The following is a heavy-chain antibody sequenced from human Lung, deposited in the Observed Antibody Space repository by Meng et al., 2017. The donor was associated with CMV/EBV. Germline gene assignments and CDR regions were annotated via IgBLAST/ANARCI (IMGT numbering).Heavy chain of an antibody. CDR3: GRVTEYGGNCFDS. V-gene: IGHV4-4*02. Sequence: GPLRLSCAVSGTSISTSNWWSWVRQPPGKGLEWIGEVYHSGYTNYNPSLKSRVTMSVDRSKNQFSLKLSSVTAADTAVYYCGRVTEYGGNCFDSWGQGTLVTVSS. D-gene: IGHD4/OR15-4a*01. CDR2: VYHSGYT. CDR1: GTSISTSNW. J-gene: IGHJ4*02.